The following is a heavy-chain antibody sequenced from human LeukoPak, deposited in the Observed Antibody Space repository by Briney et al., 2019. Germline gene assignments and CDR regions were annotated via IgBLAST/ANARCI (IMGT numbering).Heavy chain of an antibody. J-gene: IGHJ4*02. V-gene: IGHV4-59*01. CDR3: ARHSAAAGPFDY. Sequence: SETLSLTCTVSGGSISSYYWSWIRQPPGKGLEWIGYIYYSGSTNYNPSLKSRVTISVDMSKNQFSLKLSSVTAADTAVYYCARHSAAAGPFDYWGQGTLVTVSS. CDR1: GGSISSYY. CDR2: IYYSGST. D-gene: IGHD6-13*01.